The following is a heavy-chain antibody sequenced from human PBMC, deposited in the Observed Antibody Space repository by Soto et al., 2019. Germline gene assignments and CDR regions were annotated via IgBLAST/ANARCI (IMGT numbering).Heavy chain of an antibody. V-gene: IGHV3-23*01. CDR2: IGGSGRTT. J-gene: IGHJ4*02. Sequence: EVQLLESGGGLVQPGGSLSLSCAASAFTFNNYAMSWVRQAPGKGLEWVSGIGGSGRTTYYADSVKGRFTISRDNSNNTLFLQMNSLRTEDTAVYYCAKSRYSDSSGDFYDYWGQGTLVTVSS. D-gene: IGHD3-22*01. CDR1: AFTFNNYA. CDR3: AKSRYSDSSGDFYDY.